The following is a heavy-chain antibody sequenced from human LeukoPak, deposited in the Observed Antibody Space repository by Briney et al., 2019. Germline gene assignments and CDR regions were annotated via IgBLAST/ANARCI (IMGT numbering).Heavy chain of an antibody. D-gene: IGHD3-3*01. V-gene: IGHV5-51*01. CDR2: IYLDDSDT. Sequence: GESLKISCKGSGYSFTSYWIGWVRQMPGKGLEWMGIIYLDDSDTRYSPSFQGQVTISADKSISTAYLQWSSLKASDTAMYYCARHPSFGVEAYNWFDPWGQGTLVTVSS. CDR3: ARHPSFGVEAYNWFDP. CDR1: GYSFTSYW. J-gene: IGHJ5*02.